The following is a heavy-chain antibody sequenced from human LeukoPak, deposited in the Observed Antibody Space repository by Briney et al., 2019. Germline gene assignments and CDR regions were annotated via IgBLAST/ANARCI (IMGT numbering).Heavy chain of an antibody. V-gene: IGHV4-34*01. J-gene: IGHJ5*02. CDR2: INQSGST. Sequence: PSKTLSLTCAVCGGPFSAYWSWIRQPPGKGLEWIGEINQSGSTNYNPSLNSRVIISRDTSKNEVSLKLTSVTAADTAVYFCGRRLFIDGWYETWGQGTLVSVST. D-gene: IGHD2-21*01. CDR1: GGPFSAY. CDR3: GRRLFIDGWYET.